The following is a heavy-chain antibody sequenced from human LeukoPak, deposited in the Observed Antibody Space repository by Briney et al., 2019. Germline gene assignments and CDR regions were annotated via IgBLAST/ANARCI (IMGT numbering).Heavy chain of an antibody. J-gene: IGHJ5*02. CDR3: TKTAPAAIYWFDP. CDR1: GFTFDDYA. Sequence: GGSLRLSCAASGFTFDDYAMHWVRQAPEKGLEWVSAISGSGGSTYYADSVKGRFTISRDNSKNTLYLQMNSLRAEDTAVYYCTKTAPAAIYWFDPWGQGTLVTVSS. V-gene: IGHV3-23*01. CDR2: ISGSGGST. D-gene: IGHD2-2*02.